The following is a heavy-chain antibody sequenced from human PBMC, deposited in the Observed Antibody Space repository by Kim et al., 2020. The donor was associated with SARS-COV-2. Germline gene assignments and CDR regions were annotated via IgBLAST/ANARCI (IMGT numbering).Heavy chain of an antibody. J-gene: IGHJ4*02. CDR1: GFTFSSYA. D-gene: IGHD2-2*01. V-gene: IGHV3-23*01. CDR3: AKDGGGYCSSTSCPRDYFDY. Sequence: GGSLRLSCAASGFTFSSYAMSWVRQAPGKGLEWVSAISGSGGSTYYADSVKGRFTISRDNSKNTLYLQMNSLRAEDTAVYYCAKDGGGYCSSTSCPRDYFDYWGQGTLVTVSS. CDR2: ISGSGGST.